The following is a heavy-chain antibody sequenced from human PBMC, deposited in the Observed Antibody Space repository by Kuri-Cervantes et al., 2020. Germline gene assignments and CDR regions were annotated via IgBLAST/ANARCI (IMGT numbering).Heavy chain of an antibody. CDR1: GGTFSSYT. V-gene: IGHV1-69*02. CDR2: IIPILGIA. J-gene: IGHJ3*02. D-gene: IGHD3-22*01. CDR3: ARGVTMIAHAFDI. Sequence: SVKVSCKASGGTFSSYTISWVRQAPGQGLGWMGRIIPILGIANYAQKFQGRVTITADKSTSTAYMELSSLRSEDTAVYYCARGVTMIAHAFDIWGQGTMVTVSS.